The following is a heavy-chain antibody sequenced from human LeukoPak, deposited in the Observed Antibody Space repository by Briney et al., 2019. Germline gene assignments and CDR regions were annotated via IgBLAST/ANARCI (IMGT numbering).Heavy chain of an antibody. CDR2: ISVAGTA. Sequence: GGSLRLSCAASGFTFSTYAMTWVRQAPGKGLEWVSVISVAGTAHYADPMKGRFTISRGNSKNTVYLQLGSLRPEDTAVYYCAKARVTTGYYMQVDYWGQGTLVTVSS. D-gene: IGHD3-9*01. V-gene: IGHV3-23*01. CDR3: AKARVTTGYYMQVDY. CDR1: GFTFSTYA. J-gene: IGHJ4*02.